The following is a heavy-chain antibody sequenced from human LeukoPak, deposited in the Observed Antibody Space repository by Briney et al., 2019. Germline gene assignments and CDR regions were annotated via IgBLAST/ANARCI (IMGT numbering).Heavy chain of an antibody. V-gene: IGHV1-69*05. J-gene: IGHJ4*02. D-gene: IGHD3-22*01. CDR1: GGTFSSYA. CDR3: ARDRLDSSGYDY. CDR2: IIPIFGTA. Sequence: SVKVSCKASGGTFSSYAISWVRQAPGQGLEWMGRIIPIFGTANYAQKFQGRVTITTDESTSTAYMELSSLRSEGTAVYYCARDRLDSSGYDYWGQGTLVTVSS.